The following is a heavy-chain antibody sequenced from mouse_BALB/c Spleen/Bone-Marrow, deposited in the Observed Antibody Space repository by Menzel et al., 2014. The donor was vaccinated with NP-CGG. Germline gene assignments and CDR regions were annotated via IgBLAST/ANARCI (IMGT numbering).Heavy chain of an antibody. CDR2: INPSSGGT. V-gene: IGHV1S81*02. D-gene: IGHD4-1*01. CDR1: GYTFTSYY. CDR3: TRTGPRFAY. Sequence: QVQLKESGAELVKPGASVTLSCKASGYTFTSYYMYWVKQRPGQGLEWIGEINPSSGGTNFNEKVKSKATLTVDKSSSTAYMQLSSLTSEDSAVYYCTRTGPRFAYWGQGTLVTVSA. J-gene: IGHJ3*01.